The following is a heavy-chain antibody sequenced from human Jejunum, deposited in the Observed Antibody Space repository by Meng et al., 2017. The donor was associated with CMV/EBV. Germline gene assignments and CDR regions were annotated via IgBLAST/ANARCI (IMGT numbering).Heavy chain of an antibody. J-gene: IGHJ4*02. D-gene: IGHD3-10*01. CDR2: RRNKASRYTT. CDR3: ARPRGSGSYFSHNDY. V-gene: IGHV3-72*01. CDR1: FSFSDYY. Sequence: FSFSDYYMDWVRQAPGKGLEWIGRRRNKASRYTTESATSVRGRFTISRDDLKSSLYLQMDSLRIKDTAIYYCARPRGSGSYFSHNDYWGQGTLVTVSS.